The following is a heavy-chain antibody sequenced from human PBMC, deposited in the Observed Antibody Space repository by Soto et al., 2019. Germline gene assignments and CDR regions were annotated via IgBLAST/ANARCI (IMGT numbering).Heavy chain of an antibody. CDR3: SSSSRYSTDV. D-gene: IGHD2-2*01. CDR1: GGSITSSSY. Sequence: QLQLQESGPGLVKPSETLSLSCTVSGGSITSSSYWGWIRQPPGKGLEWIGSIYSTGNTYYNPSLKGRVTRSADTSKNQFSLNLSSVTAADTAVYYCSSSSRYSTDVWGQGTTVYVSS. J-gene: IGHJ6*02. V-gene: IGHV4-39*01. CDR2: IYSTGNT.